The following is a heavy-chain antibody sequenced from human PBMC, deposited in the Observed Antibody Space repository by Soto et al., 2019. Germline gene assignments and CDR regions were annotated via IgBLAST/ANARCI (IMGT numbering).Heavy chain of an antibody. J-gene: IGHJ3*02. Sequence: QITLKESGPTLVKPTQTLTLTCTFSGFSLSTSGVGVGWIRQPPGKALEWLALIYWDDDKRYSPSLKSRLTITQDTSKNQVVLTMTNMDPVDTATYYCAHRLNYYGSGRHRGLGAFDIWGQGTMVTVSS. D-gene: IGHD3-10*01. CDR2: IYWDDDK. CDR3: AHRLNYYGSGRHRGLGAFDI. CDR1: GFSLSTSGVG. V-gene: IGHV2-5*02.